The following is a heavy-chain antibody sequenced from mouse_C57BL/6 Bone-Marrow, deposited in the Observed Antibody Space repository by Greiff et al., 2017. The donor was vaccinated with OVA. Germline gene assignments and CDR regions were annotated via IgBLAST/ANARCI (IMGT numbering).Heavy chain of an antibody. J-gene: IGHJ1*03. Sequence: QVQLKESGPGLVQPSQSLSITCTVSGFSLTSYGVHWVRQSPGKGLEWLGVIWSGGSTDYNAAFISRLSISKDNSKSQVFFKMNSLQADDTAIYYCARLGGGYWYFDVWGTGTTVTVSS. CDR3: ARLGGGYWYFDV. D-gene: IGHD4-1*01. CDR2: IWSGGST. CDR1: GFSLTSYG. V-gene: IGHV2-2*01.